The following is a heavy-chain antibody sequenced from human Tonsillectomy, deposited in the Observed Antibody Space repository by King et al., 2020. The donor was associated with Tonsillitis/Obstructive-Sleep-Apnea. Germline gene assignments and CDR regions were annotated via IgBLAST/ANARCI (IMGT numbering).Heavy chain of an antibody. D-gene: IGHD2-2*01. CDR3: AKDRSHGECSSIRCYHRRIDY. CDR1: GFTFDDYA. J-gene: IGHJ4*02. Sequence: VQLVESGGGLVQPGRSLRLSCAASGFTFDDYAMHWVRQAPGKGLEWVSGISWNSGSIGYADSMKGRFTISRDNAKNSLYLQMNSLRAEDTALYYCAKDRSHGECSSIRCYHRRIDYWGQGTLVTVSS. V-gene: IGHV3-9*01. CDR2: ISWNSGSI.